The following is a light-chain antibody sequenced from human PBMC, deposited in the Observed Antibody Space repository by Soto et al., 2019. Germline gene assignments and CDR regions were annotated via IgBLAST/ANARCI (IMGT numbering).Light chain of an antibody. CDR3: QQSYTTPVT. Sequence: DIQMTQSPSSLSASVGDRVTITCRASQNIDKYLNWYQQKPGKGPNLLIYAASNLRTGVPSRFSGSGSGTDFALTITSLQPEDFATYYCQQSYTTPVTFGQGTRLEIK. V-gene: IGKV1-39*01. CDR2: AAS. J-gene: IGKJ5*01. CDR1: QNIDKY.